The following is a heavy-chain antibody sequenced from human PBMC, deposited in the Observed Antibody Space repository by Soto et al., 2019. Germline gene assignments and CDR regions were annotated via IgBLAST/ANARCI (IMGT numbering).Heavy chain of an antibody. D-gene: IGHD3-10*01. J-gene: IGHJ4*02. CDR1: GGSISSYY. CDR2: IYYSGST. V-gene: IGHV4-59*08. Sequence: SETLSLTCTVSGGSISSYYWSWIRQPPGKGLEWIGYIYYSGSTNYNPSLKSRVTISVDTSKNQFSLKLSSVTAADTAVYYCGRKARGGEFFDYWGQGTLVTVSS. CDR3: GRKARGGEFFDY.